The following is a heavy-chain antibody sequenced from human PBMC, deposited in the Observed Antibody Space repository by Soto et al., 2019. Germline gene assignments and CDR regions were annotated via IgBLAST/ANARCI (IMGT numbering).Heavy chain of an antibody. Sequence: SETLSLTCTVSGGSISSYYWNWIRQPPGKGLEWIGYIYYSGSTNYNPSLKSRVTISVDTSKNQFSLKLSSVTAADTAVYYCARGSSGWYLFDYWGQGTLVTVSS. V-gene: IGHV4-59*01. J-gene: IGHJ4*02. CDR3: ARGSSGWYLFDY. CDR1: GGSISSYY. CDR2: IYYSGST. D-gene: IGHD6-19*01.